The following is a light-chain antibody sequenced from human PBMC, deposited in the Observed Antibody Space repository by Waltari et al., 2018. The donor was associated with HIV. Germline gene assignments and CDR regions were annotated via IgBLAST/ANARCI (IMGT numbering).Light chain of an antibody. CDR1: QDISGA. Sequence: AIQLTQSPSSLSASVGDRVTITCRASQDISGALAWYQQKPGKPPKLLIHDASILETGVPSKFSRSGAGADFTLTISSLQPEDFATYYCQQFNSYPLTFGAGTKVEIK. CDR2: DAS. J-gene: IGKJ4*01. CDR3: QQFNSYPLT. V-gene: IGKV1-13*02.